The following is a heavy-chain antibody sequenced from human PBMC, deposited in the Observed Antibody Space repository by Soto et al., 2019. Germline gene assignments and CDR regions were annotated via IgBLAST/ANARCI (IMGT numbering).Heavy chain of an antibody. J-gene: IGHJ3*02. CDR2: IKQDGSEK. CDR1: GFTFSSYW. V-gene: IGHV3-7*01. CDR3: ARDKAYYYDSSGYPGAFDI. D-gene: IGHD3-22*01. Sequence: GGSLRLSCAASGFTFSSYWMSWVRQAPGKGLEWVANIKQDGSEKYYVDSVKGRFTISRDNAKNSLYLQMNSLRAEDTAVYYCARDKAYYYDSSGYPGAFDIWGQGTMVTVS.